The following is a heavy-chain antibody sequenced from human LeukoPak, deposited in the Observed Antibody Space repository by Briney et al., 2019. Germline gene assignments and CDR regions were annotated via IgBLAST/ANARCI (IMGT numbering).Heavy chain of an antibody. J-gene: IGHJ4*02. V-gene: IGHV3-74*01. CDR1: GFSFSSSW. CDR2: RNSDGSIN. CDR3: TRGQMPEGLFY. Sequence: PGGTLGLSCTASGFSFSSSWMHWVRDAPEKGLVWVSIRNSDGSINTYEDSGKGRFTSSRDNATNTLYLQMLSLRAEATAVYYCTRGQMPEGLFYWGQGSLVTVSS. D-gene: IGHD2-2*01.